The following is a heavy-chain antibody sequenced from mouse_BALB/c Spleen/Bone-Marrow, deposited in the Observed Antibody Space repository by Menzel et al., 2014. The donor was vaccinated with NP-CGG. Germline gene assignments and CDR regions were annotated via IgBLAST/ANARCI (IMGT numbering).Heavy chain of an antibody. D-gene: IGHD2-4*01. J-gene: IGHJ3*01. CDR2: ISGGGSYT. CDR1: GFTFSSYG. CDR3: ARLYYDYDGGAY. Sequence: LQQSGGGLVKPGGSLKLSCAASGFTFSSYGMSWVRQTPEKRLEWVATISGGGSYTYYPDSVKGRFTISRDNAKNNLYLQMSSLRSEDTALYYCARLYYDYDGGAYWGQGTPVTVSA. V-gene: IGHV5-9-2*01.